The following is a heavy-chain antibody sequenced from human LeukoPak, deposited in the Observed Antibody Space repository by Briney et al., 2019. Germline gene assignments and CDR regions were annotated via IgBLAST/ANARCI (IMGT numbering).Heavy chain of an antibody. CDR3: AKDGGGSWFDP. Sequence: GGSLRLSCAASGFTFSSYGMHWVRQAPGKGLEWVAVISYDGSNKYYADSVKGRFTISRDNSKNTLYLQMNNLRAEDTAVYYCAKDGGGSWFDPWGQGTLVTVSS. CDR1: GFTFSSYG. J-gene: IGHJ5*02. V-gene: IGHV3-30*18. D-gene: IGHD2-15*01. CDR2: ISYDGSNK.